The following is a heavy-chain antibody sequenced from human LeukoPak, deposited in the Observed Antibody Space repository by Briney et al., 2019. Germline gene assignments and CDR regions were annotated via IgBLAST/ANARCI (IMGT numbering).Heavy chain of an antibody. CDR1: VFTLSTYS. V-gene: IGHV3-21*01. D-gene: IGHD2-15*01. CDR2: ISSKSRYI. J-gene: IGHJ4*02. Sequence: GGSLRLSCVVSVFTLSTYSINWVRQAPGKGLEWVSSISSKSRYIYYADSVKGRFTISRDNARNSLSLQMNSLRAEDTAVYYCARCSGSSTYHSDDYWGQGTLVTVSS. CDR3: ARCSGSSTYHSDDY.